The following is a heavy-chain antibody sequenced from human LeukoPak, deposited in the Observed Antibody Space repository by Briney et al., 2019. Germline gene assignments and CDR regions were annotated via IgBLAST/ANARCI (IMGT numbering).Heavy chain of an antibody. Sequence: PSETLSLTCTVSGGSISSYYWSWIRQPPGKGLEWIGYIYYSGSTNYNPSLKSRVTISVDTSKNQFSLKLSSVTAADTAVYYCARDQGSSWFDYWGQGTLATVSS. CDR2: IYYSGST. J-gene: IGHJ4*02. CDR1: GGSISSYY. D-gene: IGHD6-13*01. CDR3: ARDQGSSWFDY. V-gene: IGHV4-59*01.